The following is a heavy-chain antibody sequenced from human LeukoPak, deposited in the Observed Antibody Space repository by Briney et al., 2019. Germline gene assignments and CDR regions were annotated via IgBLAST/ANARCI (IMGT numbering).Heavy chain of an antibody. CDR3: ARAAAGTYYSYYYMDV. Sequence: PGGSLRLSCAASGFTFSSYDMHWVRQAPGKGLEWVANIKQDGSEKYYVDSVKGRFTISRDNAKNSLYLQMNSLRAEDTAVYYCARAAAGTYYSYYYMDVWGKGTTVTISS. V-gene: IGHV3-7*01. J-gene: IGHJ6*03. D-gene: IGHD6-13*01. CDR1: GFTFSSYD. CDR2: IKQDGSEK.